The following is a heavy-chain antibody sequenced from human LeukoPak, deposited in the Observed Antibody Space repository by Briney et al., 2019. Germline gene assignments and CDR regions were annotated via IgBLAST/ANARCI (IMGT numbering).Heavy chain of an antibody. V-gene: IGHV3-23*01. J-gene: IGHJ3*02. D-gene: IGHD3-3*01. Sequence: GGSLRLSCAASGFTFSSYAMSWVRQAPGKGLEWVSAISGSGGSTYYPDSVKGRFTISRDNSKNMLYLQMNSLRAEDTAVYYCAKSTIFGVVIKGFGAFDIWGQGTMVTVSS. CDR1: GFTFSSYA. CDR3: AKSTIFGVVIKGFGAFDI. CDR2: ISGSGGST.